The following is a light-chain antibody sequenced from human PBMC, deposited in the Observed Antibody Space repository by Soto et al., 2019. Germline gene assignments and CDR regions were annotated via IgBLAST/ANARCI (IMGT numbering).Light chain of an antibody. Sequence: EIVLTQSPGTLSLSPGERATLSCRASQSVSNNYLAWYQQKPGQAPRLLIYGASNRATGIPDRFSGRGFGTDFTLTISSLQPEDFATYYCQQSFTTPSFGQGTRLEI. CDR1: QSVSNNY. J-gene: IGKJ5*01. V-gene: IGKV3-20*01. CDR2: GAS. CDR3: QQSFTTPS.